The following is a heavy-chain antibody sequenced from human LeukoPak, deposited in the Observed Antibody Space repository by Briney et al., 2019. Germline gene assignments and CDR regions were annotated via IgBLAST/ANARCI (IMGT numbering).Heavy chain of an antibody. CDR3: ARAIKYYYDSSGYTLDAFDI. D-gene: IGHD3-22*01. V-gene: IGHV1-3*01. CDR1: GYTFTSYA. CDR2: INAGNGNT. Sequence: ASVKVSCKASGYTFTSYAMYWVRQAPGQRLEWMGWINAGNGNTKYSQKFQGRVTITRDTSASTAYMELSSLRSEDTAVYYCARAIKYYYDSSGYTLDAFDIWGQGTMVTVSS. J-gene: IGHJ3*02.